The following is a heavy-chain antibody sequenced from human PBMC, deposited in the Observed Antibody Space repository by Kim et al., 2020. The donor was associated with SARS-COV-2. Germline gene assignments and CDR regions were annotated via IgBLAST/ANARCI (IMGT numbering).Heavy chain of an antibody. J-gene: IGHJ4*02. CDR3: GIDLEYTYGDQRRH. V-gene: IGHV3-23*01. CDR1: GFTFTRYA. CDR2: ITGSGRST. Sequence: GGSLRLSCAASGFTFTRYAMAWARQPLGKGLEWVAGITGSGRSTYYADSVKGRFTISRDNSKNTLYLQMNSLRADDTAVYYCGIDLEYTYGDQRRHWGQGTLVTVSS. D-gene: IGHD5-18*01.